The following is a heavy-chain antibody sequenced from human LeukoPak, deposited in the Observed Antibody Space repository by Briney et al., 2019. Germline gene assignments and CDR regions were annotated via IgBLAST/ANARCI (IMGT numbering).Heavy chain of an antibody. Sequence: SETLSLTCAVYGGSFSGYYWSWIRQPPGKGLEWIGEVNHSGSTNYNPSLKSRVTISVDTSKNQFSLKLSSVTAADTAVYYCGRGGGYCSGGSCYDDYWGQGTLVTVSS. CDR1: GGSFSGYY. V-gene: IGHV4-34*01. D-gene: IGHD2-15*01. CDR2: VNHSGST. CDR3: GRGGGYCSGGSCYDDY. J-gene: IGHJ4*02.